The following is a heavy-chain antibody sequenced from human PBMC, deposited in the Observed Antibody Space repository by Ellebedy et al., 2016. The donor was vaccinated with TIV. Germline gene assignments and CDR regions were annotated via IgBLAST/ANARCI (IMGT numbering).Heavy chain of an antibody. Sequence: AASVKVSCKASGYTFTSYGISWVRQAPGQGLEWMGWTGTYNGNTDYAQRFQGRVTMTTDASTSTAYMELKSLRSDDTAVYYCARGGDLVVVVAATSYYFDYWGQGTLVTVSS. J-gene: IGHJ4*02. V-gene: IGHV1-18*01. CDR1: GYTFTSYG. CDR2: TGTYNGNT. CDR3: ARGGDLVVVVAATSYYFDY. D-gene: IGHD2-15*01.